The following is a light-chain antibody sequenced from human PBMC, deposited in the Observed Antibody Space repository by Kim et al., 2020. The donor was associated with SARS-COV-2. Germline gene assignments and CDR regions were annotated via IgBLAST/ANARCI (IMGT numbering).Light chain of an antibody. Sequence: QAGLTQPPSVSKGLRQTATLTCTGNSNNVGNQGAAWLQQHQGHPPKLLSYRNNNRPSGISERLSASRSGNTVSLTITGLQPEDEADYYCSAWDNSLSVWVFGGGTQLTVL. CDR3: SAWDNSLSVWV. J-gene: IGLJ3*02. CDR1: SNNVGNQG. CDR2: RNN. V-gene: IGLV10-54*01.